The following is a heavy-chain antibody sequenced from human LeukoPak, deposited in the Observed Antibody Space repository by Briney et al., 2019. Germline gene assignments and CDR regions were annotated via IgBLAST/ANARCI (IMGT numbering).Heavy chain of an antibody. Sequence: GGSLRLSRAVSRITFRNAWMSWVRQAPGKGLEWVANIQKDGSEKHYVASVEGRFTISRDNAENSLFLQLNSLRANDTAVYYCVRLWDNSGFFGYWGQGALVTVSS. J-gene: IGHJ4*02. CDR3: VRLWDNSGFFGY. CDR2: IQKDGSEK. D-gene: IGHD3-22*01. CDR1: RITFRNAW. V-gene: IGHV3-7*01.